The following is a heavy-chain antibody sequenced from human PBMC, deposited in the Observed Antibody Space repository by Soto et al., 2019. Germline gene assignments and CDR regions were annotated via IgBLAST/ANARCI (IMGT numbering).Heavy chain of an antibody. CDR3: ASLAGVVAATHDAFDI. CDR2: FNSDGSST. J-gene: IGHJ3*02. CDR1: GFTFSSYW. V-gene: IGHV3-74*01. Sequence: PGGSLRLSCAVSGFTFSSYWMHWVRQAPGKGLVWVSRFNSDGSSTSYADSVKGRFTISRDNAKNTLYLQMNSLRAEDTAVCYCASLAGVVAATHDAFDIWGQGTMVTVSS. D-gene: IGHD2-15*01.